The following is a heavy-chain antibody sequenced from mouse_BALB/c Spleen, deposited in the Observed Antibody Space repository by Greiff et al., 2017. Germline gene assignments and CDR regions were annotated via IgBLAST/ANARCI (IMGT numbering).Heavy chain of an antibody. V-gene: IGHV1-9*01. Sequence: QVQLQQSGAELVRPGALVKLSCKASGFNIKDYYMHWVKQRPGHGLEWIGEILPGSGSTNYNEKFKGKATFTADTSSNTAYMQLSSLTSEDSAVYYCARRATVVARYFDYWGQGTTLTVSS. CDR3: ARRATVVARYFDY. CDR2: ILPGSGST. CDR1: GFNIKDYY. J-gene: IGHJ2*01. D-gene: IGHD1-1*01.